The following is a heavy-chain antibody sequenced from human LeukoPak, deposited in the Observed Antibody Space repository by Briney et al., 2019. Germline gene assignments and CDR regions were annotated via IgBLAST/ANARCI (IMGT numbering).Heavy chain of an antibody. CDR2: IHSNGNT. CDR3: ATDRGNGWYDY. V-gene: IGHV4-4*07. CDR1: GGSISSYY. Sequence: SETLSLTCTVSGGSISSYYWSWIRQPAGKGLEWIGRIHSNGNTNYNPSLKSRITMSLDTSKNQFSLKLSSVTAADTAVYYCATDRGNGWYDYWGQGTLVTVSS. D-gene: IGHD6-19*01. J-gene: IGHJ4*02.